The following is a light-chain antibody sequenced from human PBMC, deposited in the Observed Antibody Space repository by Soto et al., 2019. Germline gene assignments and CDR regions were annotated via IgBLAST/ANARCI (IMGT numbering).Light chain of an antibody. J-gene: IGKJ1*01. CDR2: GAS. CDR1: QSVSSNY. CDR3: QQYGSSPWA. Sequence: EIVMTQSPGALSLSPGETATLSCSASQSVSSNYVAWFHQKPGQAPRLLIYGASSGATGVPDRFSASGSGTDFTLTISRLEPEDFAVYYCQQYGSSPWAFGPGTKVDIK. V-gene: IGKV3-20*01.